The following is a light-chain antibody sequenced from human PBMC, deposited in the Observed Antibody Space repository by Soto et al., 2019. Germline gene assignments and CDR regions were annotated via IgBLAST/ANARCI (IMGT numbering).Light chain of an antibody. CDR2: CNN. CDR3: EAWDGSLNVVL. J-gene: IGLJ2*01. V-gene: IGLV1-44*01. CDR1: SCNIGTNN. Sequence: QSVLTQPPSASGTPGQRVTISCSGSSCNIGTNNVNWYQHLPGSAPKLLIFCNNQSPSGVPDRFSGSKSGTSASLAISGLQTDDEADYCCEAWDGSLNVVLFGAGTKLTVL.